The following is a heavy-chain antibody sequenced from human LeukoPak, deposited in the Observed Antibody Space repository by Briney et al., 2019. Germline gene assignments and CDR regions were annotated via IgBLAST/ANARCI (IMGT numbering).Heavy chain of an antibody. CDR2: INSDGSST. CDR3: ARAGYVLRFLEWLLYGDYFDY. Sequence: GGSLRLSCAASGFTFSSYWMHWVRQAPGKGLVWVSRINSDGSSTSYADSVKGRFTISSDNAKNKLYLQMNSLRAEDTAVYYCARAGYVLRFLEWLLYGDYFDYWGQGTLVTVSS. D-gene: IGHD3-3*01. J-gene: IGHJ4*02. V-gene: IGHV3-74*01. CDR1: GFTFSSYW.